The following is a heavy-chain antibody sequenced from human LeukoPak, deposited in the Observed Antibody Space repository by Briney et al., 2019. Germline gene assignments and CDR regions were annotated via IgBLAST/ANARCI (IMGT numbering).Heavy chain of an antibody. V-gene: IGHV1-18*01. Sequence: ASVKVSCKASGYTLTSYGISWVRQAPGQGLEWMGWISAYNGNTNYAQKLQGRVTMTTDTSTSTAYMELRSLRSDDTAVYYCARSHDYVWGIDFDYWGQGTLVTVSS. J-gene: IGHJ4*02. CDR2: ISAYNGNT. CDR3: ARSHDYVWGIDFDY. CDR1: GYTLTSYG. D-gene: IGHD3-16*01.